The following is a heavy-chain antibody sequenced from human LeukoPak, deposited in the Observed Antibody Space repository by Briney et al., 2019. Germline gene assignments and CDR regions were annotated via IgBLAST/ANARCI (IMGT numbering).Heavy chain of an antibody. V-gene: IGHV1-2*02. D-gene: IGHD3-10*01. CDR3: ARDSGLITMVRGVIIH. CDR1: GYTFTGYY. Sequence: ASVKVSCKASGYTFTGYYMHWVRQATGQGLEWMGWINPNSGGTNYAQKFQGRVTMTRDTSISTAYMELSRLRSDDTAVYYCARDSGLITMVRGVIIHWGQGTLVTVSS. CDR2: INPNSGGT. J-gene: IGHJ4*02.